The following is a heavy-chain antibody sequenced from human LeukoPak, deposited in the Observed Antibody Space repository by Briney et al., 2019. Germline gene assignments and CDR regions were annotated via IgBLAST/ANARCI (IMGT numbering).Heavy chain of an antibody. Sequence: PGGSLRLSCAASGFTFSSYAMSWVRQAPGKGPEWVSTISIDGGRTYYADSVKGRFTVSRDTSKNTLYLQMNSLRAEDTAVYYCAKATGDGGTFHYWGQGTLVTVSS. CDR1: GFTFSSYA. V-gene: IGHV3-23*01. CDR2: ISIDGGRT. D-gene: IGHD7-27*01. CDR3: AKATGDGGTFHY. J-gene: IGHJ4*02.